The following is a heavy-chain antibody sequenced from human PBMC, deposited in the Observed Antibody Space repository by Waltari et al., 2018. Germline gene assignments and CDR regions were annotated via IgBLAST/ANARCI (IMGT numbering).Heavy chain of an antibody. CDR3: ARQYSSSSDY. V-gene: IGHV4-38-2*01. D-gene: IGHD6-6*01. Sequence: QVQLQESGPGLVKPSETLSLTCAVSGYSISSGYYWGWIRQPPGKGLEWIGSIYHSGSTYYNPSLKSRVTISVDTSKNQCSLKLSSVTAADTAVYYCARQYSSSSDYWGQGTLVTVSS. J-gene: IGHJ4*02. CDR1: GYSISSGYY. CDR2: IYHSGST.